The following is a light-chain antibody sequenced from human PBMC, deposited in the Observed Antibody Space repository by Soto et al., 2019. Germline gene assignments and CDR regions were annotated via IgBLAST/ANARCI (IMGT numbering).Light chain of an antibody. CDR3: QQYKDYWT. Sequence: DIQVTQSPSTLSASAGERVALSFRASQTINRWLAWYQLKPGKASKLLMNDVYNLESGVPSRLTGSGSGTEFSLTITSLQPEDFASYYCQQYKDYWTFGHGTKVDIK. J-gene: IGKJ1*01. V-gene: IGKV1-5*01. CDR1: QTINRW. CDR2: DVY.